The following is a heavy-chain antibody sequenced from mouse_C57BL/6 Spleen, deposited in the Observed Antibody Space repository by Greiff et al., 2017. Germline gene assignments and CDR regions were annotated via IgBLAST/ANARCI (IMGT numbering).Heavy chain of an antibody. CDR2: ICPGDGDT. Sequence: QVQLQQSGAELVKPGASVKISCKASGYAFSSYWMNWVKQRPGKGLEWIGPICPGDGDTNYNGKFKGKATLTADKSSSTSVMQLNSLTSEDSAVYFCARGTGNCYFDVWGTGTTVTVSS. D-gene: IGHD4-1*01. V-gene: IGHV1-80*01. J-gene: IGHJ1*03. CDR1: GYAFSSYW. CDR3: ARGTGNCYFDV.